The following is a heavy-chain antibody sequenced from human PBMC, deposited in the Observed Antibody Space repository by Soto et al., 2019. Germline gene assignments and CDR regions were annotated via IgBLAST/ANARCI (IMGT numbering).Heavy chain of an antibody. CDR1: GYSFTNYW. CDR2: IYPGDSDT. CDR3: ARRALQYPFDY. D-gene: IGHD1-1*01. Sequence: GESLKISCKGSGYSFTNYWIAWVRQMPGKGLEWMGIIYPGDSDTRYSPSFQGQVTISADKSISTAYLQWNSLKASDTAMYYCARRALQYPFDYWGQGTLVTVSS. J-gene: IGHJ4*02. V-gene: IGHV5-51*01.